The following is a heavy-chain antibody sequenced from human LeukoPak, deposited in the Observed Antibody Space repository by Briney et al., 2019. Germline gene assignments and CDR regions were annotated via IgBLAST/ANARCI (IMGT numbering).Heavy chain of an antibody. CDR1: GDSISGYY. Sequence: SETLSLTCTVSGDSISGYYWSWIRQPPGKGLEWIGEINHSGSTNYNPSLKSRVTISVDTSKNQFSLKLSSVTAADTAVYYCARRRYYDYVWGSYRYGYYFDYWGQGTLVTVSS. V-gene: IGHV4-34*01. J-gene: IGHJ4*02. D-gene: IGHD3-16*02. CDR3: ARRRYYDYVWGSYRYGYYFDY. CDR2: INHSGST.